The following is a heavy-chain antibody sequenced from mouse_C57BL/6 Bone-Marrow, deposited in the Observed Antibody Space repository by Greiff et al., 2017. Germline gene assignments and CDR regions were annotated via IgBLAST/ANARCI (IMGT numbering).Heavy chain of an antibody. CDR1: GFTFSSYG. V-gene: IGHV5-6*01. D-gene: IGHD6-1*01. J-gene: IGHJ3*01. Sequence: EVQLVESGGDLVKPGGSLKLSCAASGFTFSSYGMSWVRQTPDKRLEWVATISSGGSYTYYPDSVKGRFTISRDNAKNTLYLQMSSLKSEDTAMYYCASRLWSNSWFAYWGQGTLVTVSA. CDR3: ASRLWSNSWFAY. CDR2: ISSGGSYT.